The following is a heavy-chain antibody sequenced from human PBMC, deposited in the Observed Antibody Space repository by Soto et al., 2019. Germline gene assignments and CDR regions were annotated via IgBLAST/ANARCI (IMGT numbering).Heavy chain of an antibody. CDR1: GGTFSSYA. V-gene: IGHV1-69*13. CDR2: IIPIFGTA. CDR3: ARGLTIFAVVIIPVGYYYYGMDV. J-gene: IGHJ6*02. Sequence: SVKVSCKASGGTFSSYAISWVRQAPGQGLEWMGGIIPIFGTANYAQKFQGRVTITADESTSTAYMELSSLRSEDAAVYYCARGLTIFAVVIIPVGYYYYGMDVWGQGTTVTVSS. D-gene: IGHD3-3*01.